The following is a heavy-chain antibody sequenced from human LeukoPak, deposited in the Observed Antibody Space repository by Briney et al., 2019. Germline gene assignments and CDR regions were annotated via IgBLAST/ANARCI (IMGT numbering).Heavy chain of an antibody. D-gene: IGHD2-2*01. V-gene: IGHV5-51*01. Sequence: GESLKISCKGSGYSFTSYWIGWVRQMPGKGLEWMGIIYPGDSDTRYSPSFQGQVPISADKSISTAYLQWSSLKASDTAMYYCARPHCSSTSCYAYFDYWGQGTLVTVSS. CDR2: IYPGDSDT. CDR3: ARPHCSSTSCYAYFDY. CDR1: GYSFTSYW. J-gene: IGHJ4*02.